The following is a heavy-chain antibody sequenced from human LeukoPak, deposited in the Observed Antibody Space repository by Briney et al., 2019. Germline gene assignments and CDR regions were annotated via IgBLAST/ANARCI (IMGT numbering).Heavy chain of an antibody. CDR2: ASNDGSNE. V-gene: IGHV3-33*05. Sequence: GGSLRLSCAASGFTFSSYGMHWVRQAPGKGLEWVAGASNDGSNEYYADSVKGRFTISRDNSKNTLYMQMNSLRAEDTAVYYCARGHTAVTRHFDFWGQGTLVTVSS. D-gene: IGHD4-17*01. CDR3: ARGHTAVTRHFDF. J-gene: IGHJ4*02. CDR1: GFTFSSYG.